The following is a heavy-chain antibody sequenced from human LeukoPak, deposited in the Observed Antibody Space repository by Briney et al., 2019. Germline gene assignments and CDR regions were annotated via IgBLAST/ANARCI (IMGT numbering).Heavy chain of an antibody. CDR3: ARLVVTAPQNHYYMDV. J-gene: IGHJ6*03. V-gene: IGHV4-34*01. CDR2: INHIGTT. D-gene: IGHD2-21*02. CDR1: GGSFNGYY. Sequence: SETLSLTCNVSGGSFNGYYWTWIRQPPGKGLEWIAEINHIGTTNHSPSLKSRLSVSTDTSKNQFFLKLTSVTAADTALYYCARLVVTAPQNHYYMDVWGEGTTVTVSS.